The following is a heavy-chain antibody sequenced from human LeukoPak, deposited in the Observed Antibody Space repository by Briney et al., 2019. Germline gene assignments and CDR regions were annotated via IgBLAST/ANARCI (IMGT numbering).Heavy chain of an antibody. V-gene: IGHV3-49*04. D-gene: IGHD3-10*01. CDR1: GFTFSSYA. CDR3: TRAQGTMVRGSNAFDI. J-gene: IGHJ3*02. CDR2: IRSKAYGGTT. Sequence: GRSLRLSCAASGFTFSSYAMSWVRQAPGKGLEWVGFIRSKAYGGTTEYAASVKGRFTISRDDSKSIAYLQMNSLKTEDTAVYYCTRAQGTMVRGSNAFDIWGQGTMVTVSS.